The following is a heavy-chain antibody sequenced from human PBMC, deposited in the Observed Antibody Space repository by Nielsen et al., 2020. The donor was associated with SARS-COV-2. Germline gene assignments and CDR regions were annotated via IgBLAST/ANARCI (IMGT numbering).Heavy chain of an antibody. CDR2: ISWNSGSI. V-gene: IGHV3-9*01. CDR1: GFTFDDYA. J-gene: IGHJ6*02. Sequence: GGSLRLSCAASGFTFDDYAMHRVRQAPGKGLEWVSGISWNSGSIGYADSVKGRFTISRDNAKNSLYLQMNSLRAEDTALYYCATLPAPENYYYGMDVWGQGTTVTVSS. CDR3: ATLPAPENYYYGMDV. D-gene: IGHD2-2*01.